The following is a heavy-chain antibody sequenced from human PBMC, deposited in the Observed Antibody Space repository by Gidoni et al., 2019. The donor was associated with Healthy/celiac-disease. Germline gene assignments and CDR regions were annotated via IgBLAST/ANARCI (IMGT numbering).Heavy chain of an antibody. CDR3: ARGRIAAAGPMYNWFDP. D-gene: IGHD6-13*01. Sequence: QVQLVQSGAEVKKPGASVKVSCKASGYTFTGHYMHWVRQAPGQGLEWMGWINPNSGGTNYAQKFQGRVTMTRDTSISTAYMELSRLRSDDTAVYYCARGRIAAAGPMYNWFDPWGQGTLVTVSS. J-gene: IGHJ5*02. CDR1: GYTFTGHY. CDR2: INPNSGGT. V-gene: IGHV1-2*02.